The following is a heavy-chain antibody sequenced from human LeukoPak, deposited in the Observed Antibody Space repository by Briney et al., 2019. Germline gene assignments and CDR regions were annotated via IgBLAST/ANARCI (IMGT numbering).Heavy chain of an antibody. CDR2: ISYDGSNE. CDR3: AKEATVTDWYFDL. V-gene: IGHV3-30*18. CDR1: GFTFSSYG. Sequence: GGSLRLSCAASGFTFSSYGMHWVRQAPGKGLEWVAVISYDGSNEYYADSVKGRFTISRDNSKNTLYLQMNSLRAEDTAVYYCAKEATVTDWYFDLWGRGTLVTVSS. D-gene: IGHD4-17*01. J-gene: IGHJ2*01.